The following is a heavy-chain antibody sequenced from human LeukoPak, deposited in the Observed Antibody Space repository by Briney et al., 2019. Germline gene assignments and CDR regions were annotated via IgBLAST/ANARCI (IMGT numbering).Heavy chain of an antibody. V-gene: IGHV3-23*01. D-gene: IGHD3-22*01. CDR2: TVGRGPNT. Sequence: GGSLRLSCAASGFTFTNYAMTWVRQAPGKGLEWVAATVGRGPNTFHADSVKGRFTISRDNSKNTLYLQMNSLRAEDTAVYYCAKDSYYYDSSGYSSQSYYFDYWGQGTLVTVSS. CDR3: AKDSYYYDSSGYSSQSYYFDY. J-gene: IGHJ4*02. CDR1: GFTFTNYA.